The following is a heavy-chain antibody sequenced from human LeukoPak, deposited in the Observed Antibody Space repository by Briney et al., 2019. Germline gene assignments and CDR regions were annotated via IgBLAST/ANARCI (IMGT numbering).Heavy chain of an antibody. V-gene: IGHV1-8*01. Sequence: ASVKVSCKASGYTFTSYDINWVRQATGQGLEWMGWMNPNSGNTGYAQKFQGRVTMTRNTSISTAYMELSSLRSEDTAVYYCARGRGAVAGLYFDYWGQGTLVTVSS. J-gene: IGHJ4*02. D-gene: IGHD6-19*01. CDR1: GYTFTSYD. CDR2: MNPNSGNT. CDR3: ARGRGAVAGLYFDY.